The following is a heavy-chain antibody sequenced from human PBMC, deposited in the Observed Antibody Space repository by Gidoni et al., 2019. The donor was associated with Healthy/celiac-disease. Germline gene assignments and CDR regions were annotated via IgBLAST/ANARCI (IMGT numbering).Heavy chain of an antibody. Sequence: QVQLTQSGAEVKKPGASVKVSCKASGYTFTGYHMHWVRQAPGQGLEWMGWINPNSGGTNYAQKFQGWVAMTRDTSISTAYMELSRLRSDDTAVYYCARGRLIGYSYGTDAFDIWGQGTMVTVSS. J-gene: IGHJ3*02. V-gene: IGHV1-2*04. CDR2: INPNSGGT. CDR3: ARGRLIGYSYGTDAFDI. D-gene: IGHD5-18*01. CDR1: GYTFTGYH.